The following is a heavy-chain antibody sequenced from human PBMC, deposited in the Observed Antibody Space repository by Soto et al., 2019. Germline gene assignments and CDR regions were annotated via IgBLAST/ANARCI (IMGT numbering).Heavy chain of an antibody. CDR2: IYPDGNGK. J-gene: IGHJ4*02. Sequence: GGSLRLSCVASGFTFSSHTMHWVRQAPGKGLEWVTCIYPDGNGKYYTDSVKGRFTTSRDNSKNTMYLQMNSLRDEDTAVYYCARDFMDMAADYWGRGT. D-gene: IGHD6-19*01. V-gene: IGHV3-30-3*01. CDR3: ARDFMDMAADY. CDR1: GFTFSSHT.